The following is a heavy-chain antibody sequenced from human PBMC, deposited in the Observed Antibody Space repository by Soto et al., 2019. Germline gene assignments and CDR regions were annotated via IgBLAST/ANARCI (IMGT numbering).Heavy chain of an antibody. D-gene: IGHD4-17*01. CDR3: TKVRGDPV. CDR2: ISAGRST. V-gene: IGHV3-23*01. Sequence: GGSLRLSCAASGFTFSNYAMNWVRQAPGKGPEWVSGISAGRSTYYADSVKGRFTISRDNSKSTLFLQMDSLRAEDTALYYCTKVRGDPVWGKGTTVTVS. J-gene: IGHJ6*03. CDR1: GFTFSNYA.